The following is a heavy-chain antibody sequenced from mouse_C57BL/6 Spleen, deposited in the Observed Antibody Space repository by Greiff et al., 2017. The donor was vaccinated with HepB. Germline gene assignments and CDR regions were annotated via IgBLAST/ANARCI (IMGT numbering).Heavy chain of an antibody. V-gene: IGHV14-3*01. D-gene: IGHD2-4*01. CDR1: GFNIKNTY. J-gene: IGHJ4*01. CDR2: IDPANGNT. CDR3: ARGNDYDEGAHYYAMDY. Sequence: VQLQQSVAELVRPGASVKLSCTASGFNIKNTYMHWVKQRPEQGLEWIGRIDPANGNTKYAPKFQGKATITADTSSNTAYLQLSSLTSEDTAIYYCARGNDYDEGAHYYAMDYWGQGTSVTVSS.